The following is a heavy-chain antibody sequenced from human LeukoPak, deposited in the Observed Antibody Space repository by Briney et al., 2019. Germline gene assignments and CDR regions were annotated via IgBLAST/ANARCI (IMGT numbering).Heavy chain of an antibody. CDR3: ANGYSHGQY. CDR2: IDGSGGST. V-gene: IGHV3-23*01. Sequence: SWIRQPPGRGLEWVSAIDGSGGSTYYADSVKGRFTISRDNSKNTLYLQMNSLRAEDTAVYYCANGYSHGQYWGQGTLVTVSS. D-gene: IGHD5-18*01. J-gene: IGHJ4*02.